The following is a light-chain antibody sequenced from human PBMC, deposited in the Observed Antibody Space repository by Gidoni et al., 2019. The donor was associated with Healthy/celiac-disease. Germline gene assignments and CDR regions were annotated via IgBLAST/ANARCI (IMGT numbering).Light chain of an antibody. Sequence: QSALTQHALVSGSPGQSITIPCTGTSSDVGGYNYVSWYQQHPGKSPKLMIYDVSNRPSGVSNRFSGSKSGNTASLTISGLQAEDEADYYCSSYTSSSIWVFGGGTKLTVL. CDR1: SSDVGGYNY. CDR2: DVS. J-gene: IGLJ3*02. V-gene: IGLV2-14*03. CDR3: SSYTSSSIWV.